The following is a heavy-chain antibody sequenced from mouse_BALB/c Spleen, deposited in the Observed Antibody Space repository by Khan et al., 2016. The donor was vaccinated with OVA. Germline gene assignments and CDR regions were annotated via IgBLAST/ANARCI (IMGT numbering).Heavy chain of an antibody. Sequence: VQLKESGPGLVKPSQSLSLTCTVTGYSITSDYAWNWIRQFPGNKLEWMGYISYSGSTNYNPALKGRISITRDTFKNQFFLQLNSVTTEDTATYYCARDGSRYNYAMDYWGQGTSVTVSS. J-gene: IGHJ4*01. CDR3: ARDGSRYNYAMDY. CDR1: GYSITSDYA. V-gene: IGHV3-2*02. D-gene: IGHD2-3*01. CDR2: ISYSGST.